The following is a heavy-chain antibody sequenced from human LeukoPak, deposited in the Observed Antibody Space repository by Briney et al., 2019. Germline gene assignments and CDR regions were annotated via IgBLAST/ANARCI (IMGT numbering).Heavy chain of an antibody. CDR3: ARISGPYYDSSGYISMGAFDI. J-gene: IGHJ3*02. V-gene: IGHV4-34*01. Sequence: SETLSLTCAVYGGSFSGYYWSWIRQPPGKGLEWIGEINHSGSTNYNPSLKSRVTISVDTSKNQFSLKLSSVTAADTAVYYCARISGPYYDSSGYISMGAFDIWGQGTMVTVSS. CDR2: INHSGST. D-gene: IGHD3-22*01. CDR1: GGSFSGYY.